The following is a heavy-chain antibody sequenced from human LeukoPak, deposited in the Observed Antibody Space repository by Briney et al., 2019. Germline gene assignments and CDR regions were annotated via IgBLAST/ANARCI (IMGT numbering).Heavy chain of an antibody. CDR1: GGSISSYY. Sequence: PSETLSLTCTVSGGSISSYYWSWLRQPPGKGLEWIGYIYYSGSTNYNPSLKSRVTISVDTSKNQFSLKLSSVTAADTAVYYCAREITGTTLDIWGQGTMVTVSS. J-gene: IGHJ3*02. CDR2: IYYSGST. D-gene: IGHD1-20*01. CDR3: AREITGTTLDI. V-gene: IGHV4-59*01.